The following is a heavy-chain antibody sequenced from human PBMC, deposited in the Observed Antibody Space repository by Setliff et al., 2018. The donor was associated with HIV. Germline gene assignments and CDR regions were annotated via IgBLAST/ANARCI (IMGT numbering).Heavy chain of an antibody. V-gene: IGHV4-59*11. CDR2: LYHSGSP. CDR3: ARTLTASYNFWGDAFAI. J-gene: IGHJ3*02. D-gene: IGHD3-3*01. Sequence: PSETLSLTCTVSGDSISSHSWSWIRQPPGKGLEWIGTLYHSGSPIYNSSLKSRVTISGDPSNNQLSLSLSSVTAADTAVYFCARTLTASYNFWGDAFAIWGQGTMVTVSS. CDR1: GDSISSHS.